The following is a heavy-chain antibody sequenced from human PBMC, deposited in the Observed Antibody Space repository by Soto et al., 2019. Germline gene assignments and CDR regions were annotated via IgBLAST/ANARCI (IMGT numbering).Heavy chain of an antibody. CDR2: IYPGDSDT. V-gene: IGHV5-51*01. D-gene: IGHD3-10*01. CDR1: GDSFTGYW. CDR3: ARHRGRAFDY. J-gene: IGHJ4*02. Sequence: GESLKISCKGSGDSFTGYWIGWVRQMPGKGLEWMGIIYPGDSDTRYSPSFQGQVTISADRSISTAFLQWGSLKASDTAMYYCARHRGRAFDYWGQGTLVTVSS.